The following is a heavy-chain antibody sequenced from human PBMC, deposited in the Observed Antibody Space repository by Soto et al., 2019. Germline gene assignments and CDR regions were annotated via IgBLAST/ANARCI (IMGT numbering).Heavy chain of an antibody. Sequence: GGSLRLSCAASGFTFTTYAMSWVRQAPGKGLEWVSGISGSGGSSGGSGGSTYYAGSVKGRFTVSRDNAKNSVYLEMNSLSAEDTALYYCARESEDLTSNFDYWGQGTLVTVSS. V-gene: IGHV3-23*01. CDR2: ISGSGGSSGGSGGST. CDR3: ARESEDLTSNFDY. CDR1: GFTFTTYA. J-gene: IGHJ4*02.